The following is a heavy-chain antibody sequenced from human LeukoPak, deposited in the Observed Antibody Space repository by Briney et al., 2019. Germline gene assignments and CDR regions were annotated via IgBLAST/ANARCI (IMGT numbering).Heavy chain of an antibody. CDR2: IIPIFGTA. CDR3: ASIQLGAMFE. J-gene: IGHJ4*02. V-gene: IGHV1-69*05. Sequence: SVKVSCKASGGTFSSYAISWVRQAPGQGLEWMGGIIPIFGTANYAQKFQGRVAITTDESTSTAYMELSSLRSDDTAVYYCASIQLGAMFEWGQGTLVTVSS. D-gene: IGHD5-18*01. CDR1: GGTFSSYA.